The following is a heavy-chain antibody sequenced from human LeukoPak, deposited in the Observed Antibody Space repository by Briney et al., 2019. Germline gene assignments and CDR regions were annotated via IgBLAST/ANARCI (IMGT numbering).Heavy chain of an antibody. Sequence: GGSLRLSCAASGFTFSSYEMNWVRQAPGKGLEWVSYISSSGSTIYYADSVKGRFTISRDNAKNSLYLQMNSLRAEDTAVYYCARDRDLWFGELGGHFDYWGQGTLVTVSS. J-gene: IGHJ4*02. CDR2: ISSSGSTI. CDR1: GFTFSSYE. CDR3: ARDRDLWFGELGGHFDY. V-gene: IGHV3-48*03. D-gene: IGHD3-10*01.